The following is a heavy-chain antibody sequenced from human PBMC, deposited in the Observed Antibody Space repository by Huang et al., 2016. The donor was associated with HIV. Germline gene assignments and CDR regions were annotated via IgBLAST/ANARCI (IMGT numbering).Heavy chain of an antibody. J-gene: IGHJ4*02. V-gene: IGHV3-74*01. CDR2: INSDGSNT. CDR1: GFSISSYW. Sequence: EVQLVESGGGLVQPGGSLRLSCAASGFSISSYWMHWVRQAPGKGLGWVSRINSDGSNTSYADSVKGRFTISRDNAKNTLYRQMNSLRAEDTAVYYCARDPRIQSWLNFFDYWGQGTLVSVSS. CDR3: ARDPRIQSWLNFFDY. D-gene: IGHD3-22*01.